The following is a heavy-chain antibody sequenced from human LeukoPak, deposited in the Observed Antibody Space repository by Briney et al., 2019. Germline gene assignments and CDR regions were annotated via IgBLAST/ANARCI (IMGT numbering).Heavy chain of an antibody. CDR1: GYTFTSYG. Sequence: ASVKVSCKASGYTFTSYGISWVRQAPGQGLEWMGIINPSGGSTSYAQKFQGRVTMTRDTSTSTVYMELSSLRSEDTAVYYCAASGRIAAALSDYWGQGTLVTVSS. CDR2: INPSGGST. CDR3: AASGRIAAALSDY. V-gene: IGHV1-46*01. J-gene: IGHJ4*02. D-gene: IGHD6-13*01.